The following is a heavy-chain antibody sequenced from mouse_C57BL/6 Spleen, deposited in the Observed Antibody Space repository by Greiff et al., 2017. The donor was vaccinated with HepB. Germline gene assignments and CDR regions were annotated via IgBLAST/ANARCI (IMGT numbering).Heavy chain of an antibody. CDR2: ISSGSSTI. CDR3: AREGNRYYYAMDY. J-gene: IGHJ4*01. Sequence: EVMLVESGGGLVKPGGSLKLSCAASGFTVSDYGMHWVRQAPEKGLEWVAYISSGSSTIYYADTVKGRFTISSDNAKNTLFLQMTSLRSEDTAMYYCAREGNRYYYAMDYWGQGTSVTVSS. D-gene: IGHD2-1*01. V-gene: IGHV5-17*01. CDR1: GFTVSDYG.